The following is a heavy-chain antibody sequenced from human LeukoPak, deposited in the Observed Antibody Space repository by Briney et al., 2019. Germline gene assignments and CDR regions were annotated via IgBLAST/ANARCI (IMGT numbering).Heavy chain of an antibody. J-gene: IGHJ4*02. Sequence: SETLSLTCTVSGGSISSSSYYWAWIRQPPGKGLEWIGYIYYSGSTNYNPSLKSRVTISVDTSKNQFSLKLSSVTAADTAVYYCAYGADEIDYWGQGTLVTVSS. V-gene: IGHV4-61*05. CDR3: AYGADEIDY. CDR2: IYYSGST. D-gene: IGHD4-17*01. CDR1: GGSISSSSYY.